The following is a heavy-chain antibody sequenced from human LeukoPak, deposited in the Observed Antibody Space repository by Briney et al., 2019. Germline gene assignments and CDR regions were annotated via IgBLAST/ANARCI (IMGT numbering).Heavy chain of an antibody. V-gene: IGHV4-38-2*02. CDR2: IYHSGST. CDR3: AREVGLGDSYGYRAYLFDL. CDR1: GYSISSGYY. Sequence: PSETLSLTCTVSGYSISSGYYWGWIRQPPGKGLEWIGSIYHSGSTYYNPSLKSRVTISVDTSKNQFSLKLSSVTAADTAVYYCAREVGLGDSYGYRAYLFDLWGRGTLVTVSS. D-gene: IGHD5-18*01. J-gene: IGHJ2*01.